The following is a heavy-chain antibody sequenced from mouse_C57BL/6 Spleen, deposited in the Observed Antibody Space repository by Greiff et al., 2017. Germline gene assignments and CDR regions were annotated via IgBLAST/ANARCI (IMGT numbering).Heavy chain of an antibody. CDR3: VRGDGYHFDY. D-gene: IGHD2-3*01. CDR1: GYTFTSYW. J-gene: IGHJ2*01. CDR2: IHPNSGST. Sequence: VKLQQPGAELVKPGASVKLSCKASGYTFTSYWMHWVKQRPGQGLEWIGMIHPNSGSTNYNEKFKSKATLTVDKSSSTAYMQLSSLTSEDSAVYYCVRGDGYHFDYWGQGTTLTVSS. V-gene: IGHV1-64*01.